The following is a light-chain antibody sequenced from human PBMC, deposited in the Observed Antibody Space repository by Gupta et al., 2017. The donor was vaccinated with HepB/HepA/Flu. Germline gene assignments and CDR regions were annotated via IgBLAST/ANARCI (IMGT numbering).Light chain of an antibody. CDR1: QSVSSSY. CDR3: RQDCSSGIT. J-gene: IGKJ5*01. Sequence: EIVLTQSPGTLSLSPGERATLSCRASQSVSSSYLAWYQQKPGQAPRLLISGASSSATPIPDRFSGSGSGTDFILSIMRLEPEDFALYYCRQDCSSGITFGQGTRLDIK. V-gene: IGKV3-20*01. CDR2: GAS.